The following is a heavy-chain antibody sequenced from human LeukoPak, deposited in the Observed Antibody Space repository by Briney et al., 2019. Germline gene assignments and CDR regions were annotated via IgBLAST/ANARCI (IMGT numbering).Heavy chain of an antibody. D-gene: IGHD2-15*01. CDR3: ARDSGYQYYFDY. CDR1: GGSISSGSYY. V-gene: IGHV4-61*02. Sequence: PSETLSLTCTVSGGSISSGSYYWSWIRQPAGKGLEWIGRIYTSGSTNYNPSLKSRVTISVDTSKNQFSLKLSSVTAADTAVYYCARDSGYQYYFDYWGQGTLVTVSS. CDR2: IYTSGST. J-gene: IGHJ4*02.